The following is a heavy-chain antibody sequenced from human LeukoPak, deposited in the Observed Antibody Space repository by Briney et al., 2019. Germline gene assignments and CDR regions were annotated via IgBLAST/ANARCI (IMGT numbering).Heavy chain of an antibody. CDR1: GFTFSTYE. CDR2: ISSSGSVT. Sequence: GGSLRLSCAASGFTFSTYEMIWVRQAPGKGLEWVSYISSSGSVTHYADSVRGRFSIYRDNANNSLYLQMNSLRAEDTAVYYCARIDYGADYWGQGTLVTVSS. D-gene: IGHD4-17*01. V-gene: IGHV3-48*03. J-gene: IGHJ4*02. CDR3: ARIDYGADY.